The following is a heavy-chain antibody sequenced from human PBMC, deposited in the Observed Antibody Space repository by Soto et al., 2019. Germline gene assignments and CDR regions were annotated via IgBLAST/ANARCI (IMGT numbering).Heavy chain of an antibody. CDR2: ISAYNGNT. Sequence: GASVKVSCKASGYTFTSYGISWVRQAPGQGLEWMGWISAYNGNTNYAQKLQGRVTMTTDTSTSTAYMELRSLRSDDTAVYYCARSILVAVAGMVPFHFDYWGQGTLVTVSS. CDR1: GYTFTSYG. V-gene: IGHV1-18*01. D-gene: IGHD6-19*01. CDR3: ARSILVAVAGMVPFHFDY. J-gene: IGHJ4*02.